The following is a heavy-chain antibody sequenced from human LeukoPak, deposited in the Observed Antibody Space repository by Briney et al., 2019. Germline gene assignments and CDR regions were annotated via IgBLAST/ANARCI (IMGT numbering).Heavy chain of an antibody. D-gene: IGHD4-17*01. CDR3: ARAPVTIAYFDY. Sequence: PGGSLRLSCAASGFLFSSYGMHWVRQAPGKGLEWVSIIYSGGSTYYADSVKGRFTISRDNSKNTLYLQMNSLRAENTAVYYCARAPVTIAYFDYWGQGTLVTVSS. V-gene: IGHV3-66*01. J-gene: IGHJ4*02. CDR2: IYSGGST. CDR1: GFLFSSYG.